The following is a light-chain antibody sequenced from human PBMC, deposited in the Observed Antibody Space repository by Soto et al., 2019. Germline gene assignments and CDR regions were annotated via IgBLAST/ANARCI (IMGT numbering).Light chain of an antibody. Sequence: DIQMTQSPSTLSASVADRVSISCRASQSLDKWLAWYQQKPGEAPKLLVSDASNLESGVSSRFTGSGSGTEFTLTISSLQPDDFATYYCLQYTRYPYTFGQGTKLEIK. CDR2: DAS. CDR3: LQYTRYPYT. V-gene: IGKV1-5*01. CDR1: QSLDKW. J-gene: IGKJ2*01.